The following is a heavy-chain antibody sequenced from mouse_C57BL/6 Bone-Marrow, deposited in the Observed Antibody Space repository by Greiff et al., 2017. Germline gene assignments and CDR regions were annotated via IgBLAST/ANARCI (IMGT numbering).Heavy chain of an antibody. Sequence: DVMLVESGGGLVKPVGSLKLSCAASGFTFSSYAMSWVRQTPEKRLEWVATISDGGSYTYYPDNVKGRFTISRDNAKNNLYLQMSHLKSEDTAMYYCARGSSGYVFPYYAMDNWGQGTSVTVSS. V-gene: IGHV5-4*03. J-gene: IGHJ4*01. CDR2: ISDGGSYT. CDR1: GFTFSSYA. CDR3: ARGSSGYVFPYYAMDN. D-gene: IGHD3-2*02.